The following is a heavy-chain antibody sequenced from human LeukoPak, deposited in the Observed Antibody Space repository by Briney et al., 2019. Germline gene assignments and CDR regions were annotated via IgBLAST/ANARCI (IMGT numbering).Heavy chain of an antibody. CDR2: INWDGGST. J-gene: IGHJ4*02. D-gene: IGHD3-10*01. V-gene: IGHV3-20*04. Sequence: GGSLRLSCAASGFSFDDYGMSWVRQAPGQGLEWVSGINWDGGSTGYADSVKGRFTISRDNAKNSLYLQMSSLRAEDTALYYCARGFLADLSMVWVDYWGQGTLVTVSS. CDR3: ARGFLADLSMVWVDY. CDR1: GFSFDDYG.